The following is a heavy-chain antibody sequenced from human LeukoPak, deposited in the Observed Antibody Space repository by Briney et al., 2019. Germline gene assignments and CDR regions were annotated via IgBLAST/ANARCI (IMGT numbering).Heavy chain of an antibody. CDR1: GFTFSSYA. CDR3: AKADGSGNYYNVFGS. CDR2: ISGSGGST. V-gene: IGHV3-23*01. J-gene: IGHJ4*02. D-gene: IGHD3-10*01. Sequence: GGSLRLSCAASGFTFSSYAMSWVRQAPGKGLEWVSGISGSGGSTYYADSVKGRFTISRDNSKNTPFLQMNSLRAEDTAVFYCAKADGSGNYYNVFGSWGQGTLVTVSS.